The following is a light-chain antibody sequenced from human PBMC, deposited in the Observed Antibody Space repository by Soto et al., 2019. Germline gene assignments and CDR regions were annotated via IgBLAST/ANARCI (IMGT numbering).Light chain of an antibody. J-gene: IGKJ2*01. CDR3: QQYYGPPYT. CDR1: QSVLYSSNNKNY. CDR2: WAS. V-gene: IGKV4-1*01. Sequence: DIVMTQSPDSLAVSLGERATINCKSSQSVLYSSNNKNYLAWFQHKPGQPPKLLIYWASTRESGVPDRFSGSGSGTDFTLTISSLHAEDVAVYYCQQYYGPPYTFAQGTKLEI.